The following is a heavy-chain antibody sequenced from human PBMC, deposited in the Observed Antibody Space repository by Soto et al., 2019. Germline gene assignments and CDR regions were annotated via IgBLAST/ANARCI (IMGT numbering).Heavy chain of an antibody. CDR2: ISNDGET. Sequence: EVLLLESGGGLVQPGWSLRLSWPAPGLIVTSTYMNWVRKAPGKGLAGAAVISNDGETHYADSVRGRFSPSRDISTNTLHLQMSSLRVEDTAVYYCAREDRYCRGSSCSITGDAFDIWGQGTMVTVSS. CDR3: AREDRYCRGSSCSITGDAFDI. J-gene: IGHJ3*02. CDR1: GLIVTSTY. D-gene: IGHD2-15*01. V-gene: IGHV3-66*01.